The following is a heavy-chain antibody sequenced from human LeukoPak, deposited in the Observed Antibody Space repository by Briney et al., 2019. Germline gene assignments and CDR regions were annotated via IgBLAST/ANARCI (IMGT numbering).Heavy chain of an antibody. J-gene: IGHJ4*02. CDR1: GYTFTSYG. Sequence: ASVKVSCTASGYTFTSYGISWVRQAPGQGLEWMGGIIPIFGTANYAQKFQGRVTITADESTSTAYMELSSLRSEDTAVYYCARGGYSYASDFDYWGQGTLVTVSS. V-gene: IGHV1-69*13. CDR3: ARGGYSYASDFDY. D-gene: IGHD5-18*01. CDR2: IIPIFGTA.